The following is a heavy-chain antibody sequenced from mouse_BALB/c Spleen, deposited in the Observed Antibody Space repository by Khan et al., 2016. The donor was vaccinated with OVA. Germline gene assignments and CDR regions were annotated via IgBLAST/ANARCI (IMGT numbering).Heavy chain of an antibody. CDR3: AREAYRNDKYYFDY. J-gene: IGHJ2*01. CDR1: GFIFSTFA. CDR2: FSSGGGT. D-gene: IGHD2-14*01. V-gene: IGHV5-6-5*01. Sequence: EVELVESGGDSVKPGGSLKLSCAVSGFIFSTFAMSWVRRTHAKRLEWVASFSSGGGTSFPDSVKGEFTISRDNARTIVYLQMTGLRCEDMDMYDCAREAYRNDKYYFDYWGQGTTLTVSA.